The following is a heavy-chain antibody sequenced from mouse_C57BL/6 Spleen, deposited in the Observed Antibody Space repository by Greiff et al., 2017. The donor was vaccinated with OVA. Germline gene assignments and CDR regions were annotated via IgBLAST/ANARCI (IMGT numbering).Heavy chain of an antibody. CDR1: GFTFSDYG. CDR2: ISSGSSTI. D-gene: IGHD1-1*01. J-gene: IGHJ2*01. V-gene: IGHV5-17*01. Sequence: DVQLVESGGGLVKPGGSLKLSCAASGFTFSDYGMHWVRQAPEKGLEWVAYISSGSSTIYYADTVKGRFTISRDNAKNTLVLQMTSLRSEDTAMYYCARPLYYGSSYFDYWGQGTTLTVSS. CDR3: ARPLYYGSSYFDY.